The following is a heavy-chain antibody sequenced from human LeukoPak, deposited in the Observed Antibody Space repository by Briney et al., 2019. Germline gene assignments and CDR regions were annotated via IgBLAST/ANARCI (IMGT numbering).Heavy chain of an antibody. Sequence: SETLSLICVVSGGSMTDYFWHWIRQPAGKGLEWIGHISGNGNIDFNPSLNSRVTISLDKSQNQFSLKLNSVTAADTAVYYCARGGSSSWYPLMKWGQGTLVTVSS. CDR3: ARGGSSSWYPLMK. D-gene: IGHD2-2*01. J-gene: IGHJ4*02. CDR2: ISGNGNI. V-gene: IGHV4-59*10. CDR1: GGSMTDYF.